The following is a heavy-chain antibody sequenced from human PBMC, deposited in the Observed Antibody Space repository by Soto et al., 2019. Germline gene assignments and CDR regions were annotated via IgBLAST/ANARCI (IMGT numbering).Heavy chain of an antibody. CDR3: ARPAGYCTNGVCPGHWFDP. CDR1: GFTFSSYA. J-gene: IGHJ5*02. CDR2: ISYDGSNK. Sequence: GGSLRLSCAASGFTFSSYAMHWVRQAPGKGLEWVAVISYDGSNKYYADSVKGRFTISRDNSKNTLYLQMNSLRAEDKAVYYCARPAGYCTNGVCPGHWFDPWGQGTLVTVSS. D-gene: IGHD2-8*01. V-gene: IGHV3-30-3*01.